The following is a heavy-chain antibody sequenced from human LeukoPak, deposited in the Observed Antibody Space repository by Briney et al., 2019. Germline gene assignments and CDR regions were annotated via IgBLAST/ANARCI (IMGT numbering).Heavy chain of an antibody. Sequence: GGSLRLSCAASGFTFNSYSMHWVRQAPGKGLEWVTAISDDETYKFYADSVKGRFTISRDNAKNSLYLQMNSLRAEDTALYYCARSGVGYCTNGVCFVDYWGQGTLVTVSS. CDR3: ARSGVGYCTNGVCFVDY. V-gene: IGHV3-30-3*01. J-gene: IGHJ4*02. D-gene: IGHD2-8*01. CDR2: ISDDETYK. CDR1: GFTFNSYS.